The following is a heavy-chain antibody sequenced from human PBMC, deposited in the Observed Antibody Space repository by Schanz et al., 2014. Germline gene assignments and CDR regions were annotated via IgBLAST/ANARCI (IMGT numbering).Heavy chain of an antibody. CDR1: GGSINSNSYY. Sequence: QLQLQESGPGLVKPSETLSLICSVSGGSINSNSYYWGWIRQPPGKGLEWIGNVFYTGTTYTNPSLRSRLPLPGTTPKNQFSLKLTSVTAADTAVYFCARHGPLAGIPLDYWGRGTLVTVSS. D-gene: IGHD6-19*01. J-gene: IGHJ4*02. CDR3: ARHGPLAGIPLDY. CDR2: VFYTGTT. V-gene: IGHV4-39*01.